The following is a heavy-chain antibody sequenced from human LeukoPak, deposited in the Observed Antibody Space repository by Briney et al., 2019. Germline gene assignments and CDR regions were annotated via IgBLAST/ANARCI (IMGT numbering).Heavy chain of an antibody. D-gene: IGHD7-27*01. J-gene: IGHJ6*03. CDR3: ASLGTRMTYMDV. CDR1: GGSISSGSYY. V-gene: IGHV4-39*01. CDR2: IYYSGST. Sequence: SETLSLTCTVSGGSISSGSYYWGWIRQPPGKGLEWIGSIYYSGSTYYNPSLKSRVTISVDTSKNQFSLKLSSVTAADTAVYYCASLGTRMTYMDVWGKGTTVTVSS.